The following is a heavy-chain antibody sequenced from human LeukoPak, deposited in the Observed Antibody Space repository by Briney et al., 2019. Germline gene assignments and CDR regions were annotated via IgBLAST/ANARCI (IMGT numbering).Heavy chain of an antibody. CDR2: IYDSGST. CDR1: GGSISSYNW. Sequence: AETLSLTCAVSGGSISSYNWRRWGRQPPGKGLEWIGEIYDSGSTNYNQSLKSRVTISVDKSKNPLYLKLSTVTAADSAVYYCARGYSYSFPLAFWSQGSLVTVHS. CDR3: ARGYSYSFPLAF. J-gene: IGHJ4*02. V-gene: IGHV4-4*02. D-gene: IGHD5-18*01.